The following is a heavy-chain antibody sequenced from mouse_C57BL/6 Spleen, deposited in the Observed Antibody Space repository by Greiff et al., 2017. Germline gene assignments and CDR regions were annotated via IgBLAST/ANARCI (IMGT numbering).Heavy chain of an antibody. CDR2: ISSGSSTI. Sequence: DVQLVESGGGLVKPGGSLKLSCAASGFTFSDYGMHWVRQAPEKGLEWVAYISSGSSTIYYADTVKGRFTISRDNAKNTLFLQMTSLRSEDTAMYYCARLATAYWGQGTLVTVPA. J-gene: IGHJ3*01. D-gene: IGHD1-2*01. CDR3: ARLATAY. V-gene: IGHV5-17*01. CDR1: GFTFSDYG.